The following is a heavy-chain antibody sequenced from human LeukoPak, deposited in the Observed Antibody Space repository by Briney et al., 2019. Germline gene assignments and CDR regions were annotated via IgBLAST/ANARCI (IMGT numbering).Heavy chain of an antibody. CDR3: ARDDRGATSGPPQSGPPHDY. V-gene: IGHV3-30*03. J-gene: IGHJ4*02. CDR2: ISHDGGSYK. Sequence: PGGSLRLSCAASGFTFSNYGMHWVRQAPGKGLEGVAVISHDGGSYKNYVDSVKGRFTVSRDNSKNTMYLQMISLSAEDTAVYYCARDDRGATSGPPQSGPPHDYWGQGTLVTVSS. CDR1: GFTFSNYG. D-gene: IGHD3-10*01.